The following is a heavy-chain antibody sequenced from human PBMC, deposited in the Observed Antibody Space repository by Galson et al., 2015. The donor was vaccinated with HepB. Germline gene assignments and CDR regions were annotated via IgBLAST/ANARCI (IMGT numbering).Heavy chain of an antibody. CDR3: ARLGHEGYHYYGMDV. Sequence: QSGAEVKKPGESLRISCKGSGYSFTSYWITWVRQMPGKGLEWMGTIDPADSSTTYSLSFQGHVIISADKTTKTAYLHWSSLRASDTAMYYCARLGHEGYHYYGMDVWGQGTTVTVSS. CDR2: IDPADSST. J-gene: IGHJ6*02. V-gene: IGHV5-10-1*01. CDR1: GYSFTSYW. D-gene: IGHD7-27*01.